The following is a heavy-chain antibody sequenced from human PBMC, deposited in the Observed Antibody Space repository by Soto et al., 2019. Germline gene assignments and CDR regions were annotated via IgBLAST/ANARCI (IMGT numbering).Heavy chain of an antibody. J-gene: IGHJ4*02. D-gene: IGHD6-13*01. V-gene: IGHV3-30*18. CDR3: AKPYSSSWSYQYFDY. Sequence: PGKGLEWVAVISYDGSNKYYADSVKGRFTISRDNSKNTLYLQMNSLRAEDTAVYYCAKPYSSSWSYQYFDYWGQGTLVTVSS. CDR2: ISYDGSNK.